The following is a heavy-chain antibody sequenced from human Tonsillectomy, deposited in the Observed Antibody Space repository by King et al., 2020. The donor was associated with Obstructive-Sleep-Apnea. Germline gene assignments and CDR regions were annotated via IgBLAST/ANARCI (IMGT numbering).Heavy chain of an antibody. CDR2: IYNDDRT. J-gene: IGHJ6*02. V-gene: IGHV3-53*04. CDR1: GFTVTTNY. Sequence: VQLVESGGGLVQPGGSLRLSCAASGFTVTTNYMTWVRQAPGKGLEWVSVIYNDDRTYYADSVKGRFTISRHNSKNTLYLQMNSLGAEDTAVYYWAGAFYGSGSWPYYYYGMDVWGQGTTVTVSS. D-gene: IGHD3-10*01. CDR3: AGAFYGSGSWPYYYYGMDV.